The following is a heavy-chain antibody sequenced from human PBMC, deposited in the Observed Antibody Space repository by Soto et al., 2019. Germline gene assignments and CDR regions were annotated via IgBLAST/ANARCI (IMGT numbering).Heavy chain of an antibody. J-gene: IGHJ6*02. CDR2: IIPIFGTA. CDR3: ARRANGSSGNYYYYYGMDV. V-gene: IGHV1-69*01. CDR1: GGTFSSYA. D-gene: IGHD6-19*01. Sequence: ASVKVSCKASGGTFSSYAISWVRQAPGQGLEWMGGIIPIFGTANYAQKFQGRVTITADESTSTAYMELSSLRSEDTAVYYCARRANGSSGNYYYYYGMDVWGQGTTVTVSS.